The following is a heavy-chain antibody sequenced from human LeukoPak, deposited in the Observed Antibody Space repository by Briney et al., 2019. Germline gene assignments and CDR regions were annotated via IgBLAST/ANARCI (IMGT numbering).Heavy chain of an antibody. V-gene: IGHV4-39*07. Sequence: SETLSLTCTVSGDSIRSSSYYWGWIRQPPGKGLEWIGSIYHSGSTYYNPSLKSRVTISVDTSKNQFSLKLSSVTAADTAVYYCAKSSYSIFDYWGQGTLVTVSS. D-gene: IGHD5-18*01. CDR2: IYHSGST. J-gene: IGHJ4*02. CDR3: AKSSYSIFDY. CDR1: GDSIRSSSYY.